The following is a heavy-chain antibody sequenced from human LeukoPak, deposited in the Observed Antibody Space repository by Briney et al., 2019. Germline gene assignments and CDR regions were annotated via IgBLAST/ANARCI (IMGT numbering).Heavy chain of an antibody. Sequence: SVTVSCTASGGTFTTYSISWVRQAPGQGLEWMGRTIPLLRMTNYAQRFQGRVTIIADKSTSTAHLELSGLRSEDTAVYYCARDAYMNDRWFYRMDVWGQGTTIIVSS. V-gene: IGHV1-69*04. CDR2: TIPLLRMT. J-gene: IGHJ6*02. CDR3: ARDAYMNDRWFYRMDV. CDR1: GGTFTTYS. D-gene: IGHD2-15*01.